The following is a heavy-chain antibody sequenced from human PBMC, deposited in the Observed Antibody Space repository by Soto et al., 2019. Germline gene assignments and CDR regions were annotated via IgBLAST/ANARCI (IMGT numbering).Heavy chain of an antibody. J-gene: IGHJ3*02. Sequence: ASVKVSCKASGYTFTSYGISCVRQAPGQGLEWMGWISAYNGNTNYAQKLQCRVTMTTDTSTSTAYMELRSLRSDDTAVYYCARINHNYRGSYYDAFHISGPATIVTVS. D-gene: IGHD1-26*01. CDR3: ARINHNYRGSYYDAFHI. CDR2: ISAYNGNT. CDR1: GYTFTSYG. V-gene: IGHV1-18*04.